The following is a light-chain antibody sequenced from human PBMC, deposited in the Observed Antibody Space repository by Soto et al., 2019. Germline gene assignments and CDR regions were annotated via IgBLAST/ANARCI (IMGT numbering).Light chain of an antibody. CDR3: PAWDDSLKAVV. CDR1: ASNLGGNP. J-gene: IGLJ2*01. V-gene: IGLV1-44*01. CDR2: TNH. Sequence: QSVLTQPPSVSGTPGQKVSISCSGSASNLGGNPVNWYQHLPGAAPKLLIYTNHQRPSEVPDRFSGSKSGTSASLAISGLRSEDVAVFYGPAWDDSLKAVVFDEGTRLTVL.